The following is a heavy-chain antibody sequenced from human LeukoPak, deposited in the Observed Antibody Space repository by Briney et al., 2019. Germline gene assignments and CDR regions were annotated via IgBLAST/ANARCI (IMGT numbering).Heavy chain of an antibody. CDR1: RFTFTKYD. CDR3: TRGGIQVSGIDEIDH. J-gene: IGHJ4*02. Sequence: GGSLRLSCAASRFTFTKYDMHWVRQATGGGLEWVSAIGIYGDTYYTGSVKGRFTISRENAKNSLYFQMDSLRAEDTAVYYCTRGGIQVSGIDEIDHWGQGTLVTVSS. D-gene: IGHD6-19*01. CDR2: IGIYGDT. V-gene: IGHV3-13*01.